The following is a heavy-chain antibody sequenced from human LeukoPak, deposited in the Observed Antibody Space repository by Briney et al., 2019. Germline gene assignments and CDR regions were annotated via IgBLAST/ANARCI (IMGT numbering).Heavy chain of an antibody. CDR2: IYYSGST. CDR3: ARDGGAFDI. J-gene: IGHJ3*02. V-gene: IGHV4-61*01. Sequence: SETLSLTCTVSGGSVSSGSYYWSWIRQPPGKGLEWIGYIYYSGSTNYNPSLKSRDTISVDTSKNQFSLKLSSVTAADTAVYYCARDGGAFDIWGQGTMVTVSS. CDR1: GGSVSSGSYY. D-gene: IGHD2-15*01.